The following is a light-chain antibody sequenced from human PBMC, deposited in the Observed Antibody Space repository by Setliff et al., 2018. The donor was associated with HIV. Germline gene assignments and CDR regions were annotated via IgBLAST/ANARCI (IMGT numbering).Light chain of an antibody. Sequence: EIVMTQSPATLSVSPGERATLSCRASQSVSTNLAWYQEKSGQAPRLLISGASARATGIPARFSGSGSGTNFTLTINSLQSEDFAVYYCQQYNKWPLTFGPGTKVDIK. CDR1: QSVSTN. CDR2: GAS. J-gene: IGKJ3*01. V-gene: IGKV3-15*01. CDR3: QQYNKWPLT.